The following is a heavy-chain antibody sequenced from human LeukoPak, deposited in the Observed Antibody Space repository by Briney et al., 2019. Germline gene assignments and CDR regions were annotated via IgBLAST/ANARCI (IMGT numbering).Heavy chain of an antibody. D-gene: IGHD3-22*01. Sequence: ASVKVSCKASGYTFTCYYMHWVRQAPGQGLEWMGWINPNSGGTNYAQKFQGRVTMTRDTSISTAYMELSRLRSDDTAVYYCARSITMIVVVIPHFDYWGQGTLVTVSS. CDR1: GYTFTCYY. CDR3: ARSITMIVVVIPHFDY. CDR2: INPNSGGT. J-gene: IGHJ4*02. V-gene: IGHV1-2*02.